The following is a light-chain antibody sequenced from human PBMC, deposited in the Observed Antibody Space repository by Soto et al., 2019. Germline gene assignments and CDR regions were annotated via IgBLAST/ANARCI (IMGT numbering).Light chain of an antibody. CDR1: SSDVGYYDY. Sequence: QSALTQPASVSGSPGQSITISCTGTSSDVGYYDYVSWYQHHPCKAPKLMIYEVSNRPSGVSNRFSGSKSGNTASLTISGLQAEDEADYYCSSYTVSSTYVFGTGTKLTVL. CDR2: EVS. J-gene: IGLJ1*01. CDR3: SSYTVSSTYV. V-gene: IGLV2-14*01.